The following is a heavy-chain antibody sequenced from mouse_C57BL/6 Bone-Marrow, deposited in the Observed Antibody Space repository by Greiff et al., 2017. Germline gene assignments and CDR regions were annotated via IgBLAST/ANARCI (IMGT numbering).Heavy chain of an antibody. J-gene: IGHJ2*01. CDR2: IDPETGGT. D-gene: IGHD2-10*02. CDR3: TRAGYCNYERYYFDY. V-gene: IGHV1-15*01. Sequence: VQLQQSGAELVRPGASVTLSCKASGYTFTDYEMHWVKQTPVHGLEWIGAIDPETGGTAYNPKFKGKAILSADKSSSTAYMELRSLTSEDSAVYYDTRAGYCNYERYYFDYWGQGTTLTVSS. CDR1: GYTFTDYE.